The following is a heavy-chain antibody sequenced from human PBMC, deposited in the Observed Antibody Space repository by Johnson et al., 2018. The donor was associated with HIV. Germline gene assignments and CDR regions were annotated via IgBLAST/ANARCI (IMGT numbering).Heavy chain of an antibody. CDR2: IYRCGKT. V-gene: IGHV3-NL1*01. CDR3: SRRRWEPLDAFDI. Sequence: QVQLVESGGGVVQPGGSLRLSCVASGFTFSSYGMHWVRQAPGKGLEWVSVIYRCGKTYYADSVKGRFTISRDNYKNTLHLQMNSLRAEDTAVYYCSRRRWEPLDAFDIWGQGTMVTVSS. CDR1: GFTFSSYG. J-gene: IGHJ3*02. D-gene: IGHD1-26*01.